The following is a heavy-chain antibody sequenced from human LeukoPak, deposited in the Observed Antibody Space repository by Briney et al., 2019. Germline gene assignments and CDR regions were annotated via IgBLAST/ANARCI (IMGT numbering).Heavy chain of an antibody. D-gene: IGHD6-13*01. CDR3: ARTDSSSWYVY. CDR1: GFTFSSYS. V-gene: IGHV3-48*04. CDR2: ISSSSSTI. Sequence: GGSLRLSCAASGFTFSSYSMNWVRQAPGKGLEWVSYISSSSSTIYYADSVKGRFTISRDNAKNSLYPQMNSLRAEDTAVYYCARTDSSSWYVYWGQGTLVTVSS. J-gene: IGHJ4*02.